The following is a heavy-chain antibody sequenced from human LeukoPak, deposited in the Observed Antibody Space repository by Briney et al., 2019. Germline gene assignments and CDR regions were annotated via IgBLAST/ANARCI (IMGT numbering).Heavy chain of an antibody. Sequence: SETLSLTCTVSGGSISGYHWSWIRQLPGKGLDWIGYIYYSGSTKYNPSLKSRVTMSVDTSKNQFSLKLSSVTAADTAVYYCARGGLENGYHANDGFDICGQGTMVTVSS. V-gene: IGHV4-59*01. D-gene: IGHD3-22*01. CDR3: ARGGLENGYHANDGFDI. CDR1: GGSISGYH. J-gene: IGHJ3*02. CDR2: IYYSGST.